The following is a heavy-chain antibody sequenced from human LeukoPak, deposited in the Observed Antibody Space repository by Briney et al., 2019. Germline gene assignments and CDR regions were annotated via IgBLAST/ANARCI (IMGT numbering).Heavy chain of an antibody. V-gene: IGHV4-59*11. CDR1: GDSISNHY. CDR2: VSYSGST. CDR3: AGGYYFGS. D-gene: IGHD3-16*01. Sequence: SETLSLTCTVSGDSISNHYWTWIRQPPGRGLEWIACVSYSGSTNYNPSLKSRVAMSVDTSKNQFYLKLSSVTAADTAVYFCAGGYYFGSWGQGTLVTVSS. J-gene: IGHJ4*01.